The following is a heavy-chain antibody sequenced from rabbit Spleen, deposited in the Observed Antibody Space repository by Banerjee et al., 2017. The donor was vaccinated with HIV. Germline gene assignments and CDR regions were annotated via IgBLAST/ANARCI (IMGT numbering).Heavy chain of an antibody. Sequence: QSVEESAGGLVQPGGSLKLSCKASGFTLSSYYMNWVRQAPGKGLEWIGYIDPVFGITYYANWVNGRFSIARENAQNTVFLQMTSLTAADTATYFCARDGTGGSYFALWGQGTLVTV. J-gene: IGHJ3*01. V-gene: IGHV1S7*01. CDR2: IDPVFGIT. CDR1: GFTLSSYY. CDR3: ARDGTGGSYFAL. D-gene: IGHD8-1*01.